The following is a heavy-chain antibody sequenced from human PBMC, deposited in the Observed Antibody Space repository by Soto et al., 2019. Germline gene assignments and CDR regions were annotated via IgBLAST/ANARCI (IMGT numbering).Heavy chain of an antibody. CDR3: ARDWGVTMVRGVIAPKYYYGMDF. D-gene: IGHD3-10*01. CDR1: GDAFSGYV. V-gene: IGHV1-69*01. J-gene: IGHJ6*02. Sequence: SVKVSCKASGDAFSGYVSSWVRKTPDQGLEWMGGIIPIFGTANYAQKFQGRVTITADESTSTAYMELSSLRSEDTAVYYCARDWGVTMVRGVIAPKYYYGMDFWGQGTTVTVSS. CDR2: IIPIFGTA.